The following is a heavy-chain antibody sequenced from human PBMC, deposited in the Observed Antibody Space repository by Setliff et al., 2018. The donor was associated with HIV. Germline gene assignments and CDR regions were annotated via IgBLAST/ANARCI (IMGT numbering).Heavy chain of an antibody. CDR2: VFHSGST. J-gene: IGHJ4*02. Sequence: SETLSLTCAVSGDSISSNYYWGWIRQPPGKGLEWVGSVFHSGSTYYHPSLKSRVTISLDTSKNHFSLKLRSVTAADTAVYYCARTPEDYDQYFFDRWGQGTLVTVSS. V-gene: IGHV4-38-2*01. CDR1: GDSISSNYY. D-gene: IGHD3-22*01. CDR3: ARTPEDYDQYFFDR.